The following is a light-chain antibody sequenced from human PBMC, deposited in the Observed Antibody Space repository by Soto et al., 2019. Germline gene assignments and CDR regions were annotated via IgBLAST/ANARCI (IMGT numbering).Light chain of an antibody. Sequence: IVLTLSPGTLSLSPGERATLSCRASQSVTSSYLAWYQQKPGQAPRLLIYAASNRATGIPARFSGSGSGTDFTLTISSLEPEDFAVYYCQHRSSWPLTFGGGTKVDIK. CDR3: QHRSSWPLT. J-gene: IGKJ4*01. V-gene: IGKV3-11*01. CDR2: AAS. CDR1: QSVTSSY.